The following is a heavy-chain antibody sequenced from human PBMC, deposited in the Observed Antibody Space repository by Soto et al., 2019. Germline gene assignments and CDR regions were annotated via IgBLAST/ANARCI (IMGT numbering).Heavy chain of an antibody. CDR1: GFTFSDSA. Sequence: GGSLRLSCVASGFTFSDSAMHWVRQASGKGLEWVGRIRSKTNNYATTYAASVKGRFTISRDDSKNTAYLQMNSLKTEDTAVYYCSRLGDRYDGTDSYYYGMDVWGQGTTVTVSS. V-gene: IGHV3-73*01. D-gene: IGHD2-21*01. CDR3: SRLGDRYDGTDSYYYGMDV. J-gene: IGHJ6*02. CDR2: IRSKTNNYAT.